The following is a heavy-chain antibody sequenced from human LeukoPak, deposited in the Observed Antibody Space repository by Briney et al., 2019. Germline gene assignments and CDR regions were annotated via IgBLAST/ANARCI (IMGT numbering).Heavy chain of an antibody. D-gene: IGHD3-9*01. CDR1: GGTFTSYA. CDR3: ARDPSSRLRYFDERLDY. V-gene: IGHV1-69*05. CDR2: IIPIFGTA. J-gene: IGHJ4*02. Sequence: SSVKVSCKASGGTFTSYAISWVRQAPGQGLEWMGRIIPIFGTANYAQKFQGRVTITTDESTSTAYMELSSLRSEDTAVYYCARDPSSRLRYFDERLDYWGQGTLVTVSS.